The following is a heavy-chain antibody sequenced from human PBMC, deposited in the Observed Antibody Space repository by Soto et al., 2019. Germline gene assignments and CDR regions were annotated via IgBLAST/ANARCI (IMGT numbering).Heavy chain of an antibody. CDR2: ISYDGTNK. CDR3: AKDLQSYGDYDYYCYGMDV. D-gene: IGHD4-17*01. V-gene: IGHV3-30*18. Sequence: QVQLVESGGGEVQPGRSLTISCAASGFTFSTYGMHWVRQTPGKGLEWVAVISYDGTNKFYSDSVKGRFTISRDNFKKTLTLQMNNLRADDTAVYSCAKDLQSYGDYDYYCYGMDVWGLGTRVTVSS. J-gene: IGHJ6*02. CDR1: GFTFSTYG.